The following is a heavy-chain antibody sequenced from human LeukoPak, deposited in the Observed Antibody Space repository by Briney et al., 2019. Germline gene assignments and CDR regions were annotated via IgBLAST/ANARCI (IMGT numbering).Heavy chain of an antibody. V-gene: IGHV4-39*07. CDR1: GGSISSSSYY. CDR2: IYYSGST. CDR3: ARVTHYYGSGIS. J-gene: IGHJ3*01. Sequence: PSETLSLTCTVSGGSISSSSYYWAWIRQPPGKGRVWIGSIYYSGSTYYNPSLKSRLTISIDTSKNQFSLKLSSVTAADTAVYYCARVTHYYGSGISWGQGIRVTVSS. D-gene: IGHD3-10*01.